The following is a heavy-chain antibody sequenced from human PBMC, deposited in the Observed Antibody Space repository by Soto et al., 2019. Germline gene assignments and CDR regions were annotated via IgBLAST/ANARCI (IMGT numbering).Heavy chain of an antibody. Sequence: AYYWSWIRQPPGKGLEWIGEINHSGSTNYNPSLKSRVTISVDTSKNQFSLKLSSVTAADTAVYYCARAPQPSLLFGVVIIWSDAFDIWGQGTMVTVSS. D-gene: IGHD3-3*01. V-gene: IGHV4-34*01. CDR3: ARAPQPSLLFGVVIIWSDAFDI. CDR2: INHSGST. CDR1: AYY. J-gene: IGHJ3*02.